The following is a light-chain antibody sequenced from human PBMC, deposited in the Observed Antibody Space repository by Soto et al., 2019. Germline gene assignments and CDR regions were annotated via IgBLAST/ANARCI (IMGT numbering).Light chain of an antibody. V-gene: IGKV3-11*01. CDR1: QSVSSY. CDR3: QQRSNWPPLT. CDR2: DAS. Sequence: EIVLTQSPATLSLSPGEIATLSCSASQSVSSYLAWYQQKPGQAPRLILYDASIRSTGIPARFSGSGSGTDFTLTISILEPEDFAVYYCQQRSNWPPLTFGKGTKVEIK. J-gene: IGKJ1*01.